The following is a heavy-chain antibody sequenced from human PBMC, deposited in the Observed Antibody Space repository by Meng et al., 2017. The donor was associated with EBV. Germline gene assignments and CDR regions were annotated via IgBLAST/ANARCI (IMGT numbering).Heavy chain of an antibody. J-gene: IGHJ4*02. CDR3: ARAEIAAAGRLDY. V-gene: IGHV1-69*06. D-gene: IGHD6-13*01. Sequence: VHLVQAGAEGKKPGSWVKVSCKASGGTFSSYAISWVRQAPGQGLEWMGGIIPIFGTANYAQKFQGRVTITADKSTSTAYMELSSLRSEDTAVYYCARAEIAAAGRLDYWGQGTLVTVSS. CDR2: IIPIFGTA. CDR1: GGTFSSYA.